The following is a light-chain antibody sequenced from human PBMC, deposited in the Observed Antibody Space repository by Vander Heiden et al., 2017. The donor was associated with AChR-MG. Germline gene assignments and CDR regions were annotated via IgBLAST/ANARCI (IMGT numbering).Light chain of an antibody. Sequence: QSVLTQPPSVSGAPGPRVTISCTGSSSNIGAGYDVHWYQQLPGTAPNLLIYGNSNRPSGVPDRFSGSKSGTSASLAITGLQAEDEADYYCQSYDSSLSGLGVFGGGTKLTVL. CDR1: SSNIGAGYD. V-gene: IGLV1-40*01. J-gene: IGLJ3*02. CDR3: QSYDSSLSGLGV. CDR2: GNS.